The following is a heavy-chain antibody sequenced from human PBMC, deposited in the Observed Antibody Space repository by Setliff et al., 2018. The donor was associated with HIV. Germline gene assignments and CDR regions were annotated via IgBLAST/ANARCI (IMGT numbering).Heavy chain of an antibody. J-gene: IGHJ4*02. V-gene: IGHV4-38-2*01. CDR2: VYHSGKT. CDR3: VRGKSGSSYRFFNY. CDR1: GYSMSDNYY. Sequence: SETLSLTCAVPGYSMSDNYYWGWIRQPPEKGLEWIVTVYHSGKTYYNPSLKSRVTVSLDTSKNQISLNLTSVTAADTAVYYCVRGKSGSSYRFFNYWGLGSLVTVSS. D-gene: IGHD3-16*02.